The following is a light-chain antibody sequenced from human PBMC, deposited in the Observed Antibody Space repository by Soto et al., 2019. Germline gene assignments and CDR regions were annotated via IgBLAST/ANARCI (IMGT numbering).Light chain of an antibody. CDR1: QSISSW. CDR3: QQYNSYSWT. J-gene: IGKJ1*01. V-gene: IGKV1-5*01. CDR2: DVS. Sequence: IQMTQSPSTLSASVGDRVTITCRASQSISSWLAWYQQKPGKAPKLLIYDVSTLESGVPSRFNGSGSGTEFTLTISSLQPDDFATYYCQQYNSYSWTFGQGTKVDIK.